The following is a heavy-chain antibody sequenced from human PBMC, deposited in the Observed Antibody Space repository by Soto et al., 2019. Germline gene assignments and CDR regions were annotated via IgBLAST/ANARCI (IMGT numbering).Heavy chain of an antibody. CDR2: ISGSGGST. Sequence: EVQLLESGGGLVQPGGSLRLSCAASGFTFSSYAMSWVRQAPGKGLEWVSAISGSGGSTYYADSVKGRFTISRDNSKNTRYLQMNSLRAADTAVYYCAKDRGGATHNWFDPWGQGTLVTVSS. J-gene: IGHJ5*02. CDR1: GFTFSSYA. D-gene: IGHD1-26*01. V-gene: IGHV3-23*01. CDR3: AKDRGGATHNWFDP.